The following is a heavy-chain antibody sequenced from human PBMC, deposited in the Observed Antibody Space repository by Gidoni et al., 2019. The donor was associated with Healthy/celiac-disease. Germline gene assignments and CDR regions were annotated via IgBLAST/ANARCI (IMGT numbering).Heavy chain of an antibody. CDR3: ARDPDCSGGSCQGHNWFDP. D-gene: IGHD2-15*01. J-gene: IGHJ5*02. V-gene: IGHV4-39*07. CDR1: GGSISSSSYY. CDR2: IHYSGST. Sequence: QLQLQESGPGLVKPSETLSLTCTVSGGSISSSSYYLGWIRQPPGKGLKWIGSIHYSGSTYYNPSLKSRVTISVDTSKNQFSLKLSSVTAADTAVYYCARDPDCSGGSCQGHNWFDPWGQGTLVTVSS.